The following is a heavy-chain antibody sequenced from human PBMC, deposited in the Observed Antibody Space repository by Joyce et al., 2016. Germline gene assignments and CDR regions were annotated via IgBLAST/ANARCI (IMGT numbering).Heavy chain of an antibody. D-gene: IGHD2-15*01. J-gene: IGHJ6*02. Sequence: QLVESGGGVVKPGGSLRLSCEASGSKFSSLSMSWFRQAPGKGMEWVAAISGTSYYIFHAETVRCRFTVSRDNAKKTLYLQMNSLRAEDSAVFYCARGRISYYYAMDVWGQGTTVTVSS. CDR1: GSKFSSLS. CDR2: ISGTSYYI. CDR3: ARGRISYYYAMDV. V-gene: IGHV3-21*01.